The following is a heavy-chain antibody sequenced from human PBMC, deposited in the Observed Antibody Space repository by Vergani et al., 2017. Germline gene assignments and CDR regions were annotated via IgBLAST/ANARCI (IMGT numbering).Heavy chain of an antibody. CDR2: IYYSGST. CDR1: GGSVSSGSYY. D-gene: IGHD4-23*01. Sequence: QVQLQESGPGLVKPSETLSLTCTVSGGSVSSGSYYWSWIRQPPGKGLEWIGYIYYSGSTNYNPSLKSRVTISVDTSKNQFSLKLSSVTAADTAVYYCARVGSTTTVVTPGANYYYYGMDVWGQGTTVTVSS. V-gene: IGHV4-61*01. J-gene: IGHJ6*02. CDR3: ARVGSTTTVVTPGANYYYYGMDV.